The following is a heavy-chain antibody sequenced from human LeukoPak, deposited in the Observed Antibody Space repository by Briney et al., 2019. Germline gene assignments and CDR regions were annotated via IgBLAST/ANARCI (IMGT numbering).Heavy chain of an antibody. Sequence: GGSLRLSCAAPGFTFSSYAMSWVRQAPGKGLEWVSAISGSGGSTYYADSVKGRFTISRDNSKNTLYLQMNSLRAEDTAVYYCAKPSITMVRGVIKVGYGMDVWGQGTTVTVSS. D-gene: IGHD3-10*01. CDR1: GFTFSSYA. V-gene: IGHV3-23*01. CDR3: AKPSITMVRGVIKVGYGMDV. J-gene: IGHJ6*02. CDR2: ISGSGGST.